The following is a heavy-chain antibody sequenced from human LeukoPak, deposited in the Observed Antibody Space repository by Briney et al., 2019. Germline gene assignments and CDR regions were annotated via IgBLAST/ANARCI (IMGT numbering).Heavy chain of an antibody. CDR1: GFTFSSYA. CDR3: ARNLNSGNFYYFDY. V-gene: IGHV3-23*01. CDR2: ISGSGGST. D-gene: IGHD1-26*01. J-gene: IGHJ4*02. Sequence: GGSLRLPCAASGFTFSSYAMSWVRQAPGKGLEWVSAISGSGGSTYYADSVKGRFTISRDNSKNTLYLQMNSLRPEDTALYYCARNLNSGNFYYFDYWGQGTLVTVSS.